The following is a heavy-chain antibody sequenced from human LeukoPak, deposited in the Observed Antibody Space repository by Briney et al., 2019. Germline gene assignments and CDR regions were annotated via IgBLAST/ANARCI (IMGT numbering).Heavy chain of an antibody. CDR2: ISSSGSTI. CDR3: AELGITTIGGV. CDR1: GFTFNSHS. Sequence: GGSLRLSCAASGFTFNSHSMNWVRQAPGKGLEWVSYISSSGSTIYYADSVKGRFTISRDNAKNSLYLQMNSLRAEDTAVYYCAELGITTIGGVWGKGTTVTISS. J-gene: IGHJ6*04. V-gene: IGHV3-48*04. D-gene: IGHD3-10*02.